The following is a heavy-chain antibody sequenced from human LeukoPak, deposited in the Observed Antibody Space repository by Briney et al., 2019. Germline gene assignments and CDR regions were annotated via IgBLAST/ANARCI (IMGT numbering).Heavy chain of an antibody. J-gene: IGHJ6*03. CDR2: INHSGSI. CDR3: ARTYKQLGGGYYYYYYYMDV. Sequence: SETLSLTCAVYGGSFSGYYWSWIRQPPGKGLEWIGEINHSGSINYNPSLKSRVTISVDTSKNQFSLKLSSVTAADTAVYYCARTYKQLGGGYYYYYYYMDVWGKGTTVTVSS. CDR1: GGSFSGYY. V-gene: IGHV4-34*01. D-gene: IGHD5-24*01.